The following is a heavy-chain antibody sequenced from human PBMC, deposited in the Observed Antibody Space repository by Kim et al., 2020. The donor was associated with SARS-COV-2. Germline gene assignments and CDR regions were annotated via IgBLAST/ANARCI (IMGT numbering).Heavy chain of an antibody. J-gene: IGHJ4*02. V-gene: IGHV4-59*08. CDR1: GGSIKNYY. Sequence: SETLSLTCNVSGGSIKNYYWSWIRQTPGRGLEWIGYIYFKGRTNYNPSLNNRVTMSVDTSKNQFSLEVNSVTAADTAVYYCARHHGYSGAWDYLDFWGQGSPVTVSS. D-gene: IGHD5-12*01. CDR3: ARHHGYSGAWDYLDF. CDR2: IYFKGRT.